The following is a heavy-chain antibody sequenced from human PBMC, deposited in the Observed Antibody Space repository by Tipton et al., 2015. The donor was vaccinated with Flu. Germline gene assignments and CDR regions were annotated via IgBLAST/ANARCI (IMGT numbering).Heavy chain of an antibody. D-gene: IGHD6-19*01. CDR2: IYTSGST. J-gene: IGHJ1*01. CDR1: GGSISSGSYY. CDR3: AREKGGAVADRAEYFQH. Sequence: TLSLTCTVSGGSISSGSYYWSWIRQPAGKGLEWIGRIYTSGSTNYNPSLKSRVTISVDTSKNQFSLKLSSVTAADTAVCYCAREKGGAVADRAEYFQHWGQGTLVTVSS. V-gene: IGHV4-61*02.